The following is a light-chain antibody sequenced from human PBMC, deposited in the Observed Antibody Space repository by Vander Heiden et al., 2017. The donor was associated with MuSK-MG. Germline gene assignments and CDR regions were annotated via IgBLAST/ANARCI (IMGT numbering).Light chain of an antibody. CDR3: TSYTSSSTVM. CDR1: SSDVGDYNNVYNY. Sequence: QSALTQPASVSGSPGQSITISCTGTSSDVGDYNNVYNYVSWYQQHPGKAPKLLIYDVSNRPSGVSNRFSGSKSGTTASLTISGLRAEDEADYHCTSYTSSSTVMFGGGTKLTVL. CDR2: DVS. V-gene: IGLV2-14*03. J-gene: IGLJ3*02.